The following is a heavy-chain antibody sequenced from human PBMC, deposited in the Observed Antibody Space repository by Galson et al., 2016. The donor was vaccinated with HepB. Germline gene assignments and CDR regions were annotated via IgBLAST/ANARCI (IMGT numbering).Heavy chain of an antibody. CDR1: GYTLTSYG. J-gene: IGHJ3*01. D-gene: IGHD3-3*01. Sequence: CKASGYTLTSYGISWVRQAPGQGLEWMGWISAYNGNTNYAQKVQGRVTMTTDTSTSTAYMELRSLRSDDTAVYYCAMTYTNFGPSDAFDVWGQGTIVTVSS. CDR2: ISAYNGNT. V-gene: IGHV1-18*01. CDR3: AMTYTNFGPSDAFDV.